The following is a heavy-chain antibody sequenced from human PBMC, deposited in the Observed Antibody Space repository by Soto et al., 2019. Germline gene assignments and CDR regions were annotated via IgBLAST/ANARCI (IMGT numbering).Heavy chain of an antibody. Sequence: SETLSLTCAVYGGSFSGYYWSWIRQPPGKGLEWIGEINHSGSTNYTPSLKSRVTISVDTSKNQFSLKLSSVTAADTAVYYCARGLVIIAARRGWFDPCGQGTLVTVSS. CDR2: INHSGST. CDR3: ARGLVIIAARRGWFDP. J-gene: IGHJ5*02. CDR1: GGSFSGYY. D-gene: IGHD6-6*01. V-gene: IGHV4-34*01.